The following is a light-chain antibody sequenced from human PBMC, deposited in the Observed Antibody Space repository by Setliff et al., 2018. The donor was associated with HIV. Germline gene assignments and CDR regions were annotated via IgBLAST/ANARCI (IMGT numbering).Light chain of an antibody. CDR3: SSYAGSFIYV. J-gene: IGLJ1*01. CDR1: SSDVGGYNY. V-gene: IGLV2-14*01. Sequence: QSALTQPASVSGSPGQSITISCTGTSSDVGGYNYVSWYQQHPGKAPKLMIYEVSNRPSGVSNRFSGSKSGNTAPLTISGLQAEDEADYYCSSYAGSFIYVFGTGTKVTVL. CDR2: EVS.